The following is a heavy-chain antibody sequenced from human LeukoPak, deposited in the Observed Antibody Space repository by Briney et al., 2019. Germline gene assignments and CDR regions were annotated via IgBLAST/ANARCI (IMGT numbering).Heavy chain of an antibody. CDR1: GYTFTGYY. Sequence: ASVKVSCKASGYTFTGYYMHWVRQAPGQGLEWMGWINPNSGGTNYAQEFQGRVTMTRDTSISTAYMELSRLRSDDTAVYYCARQGPVVPAANDAFDIWGQGTMVTVSS. V-gene: IGHV1-2*02. D-gene: IGHD2-2*01. CDR2: INPNSGGT. J-gene: IGHJ3*02. CDR3: ARQGPVVPAANDAFDI.